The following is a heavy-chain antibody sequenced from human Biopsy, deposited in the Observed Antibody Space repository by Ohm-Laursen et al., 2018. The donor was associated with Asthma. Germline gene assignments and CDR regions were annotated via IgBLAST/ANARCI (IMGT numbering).Heavy chain of an antibody. CDR1: GGTLSNFA. D-gene: IGHD6-19*01. Sequence: SVKVSCKAPGGTLSNFAISWVRQAPGQGLEWLGGIMTVFGTTNCAQKFQGRVTITADESTSTAYMEVTSLRSEDTAIYYCARCQVGYSSGWSLLLKKIYYSGMDVWGQGTAVTVSS. J-gene: IGHJ6*02. CDR2: IMTVFGTT. V-gene: IGHV1-69*13. CDR3: ARCQVGYSSGWSLLLKKIYYSGMDV.